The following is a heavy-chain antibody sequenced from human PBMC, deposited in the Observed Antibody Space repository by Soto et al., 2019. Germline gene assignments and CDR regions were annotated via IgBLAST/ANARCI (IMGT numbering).Heavy chain of an antibody. CDR1: GFTFSSYG. Sequence: QVQLVESGGGVVQPGRSLRLSCAASGFTFSSYGMHCVRQAPGKGLEWVAVIWYDGSNKYYADSVKGRFTISRDNSKNTLYLQMNSLRAEDTAVYYCARDFPGSSSWYRYYYYYGMDVWGQGTTVTVSS. J-gene: IGHJ6*02. CDR3: ARDFPGSSSWYRYYYYYGMDV. V-gene: IGHV3-33*01. D-gene: IGHD6-13*01. CDR2: IWYDGSNK.